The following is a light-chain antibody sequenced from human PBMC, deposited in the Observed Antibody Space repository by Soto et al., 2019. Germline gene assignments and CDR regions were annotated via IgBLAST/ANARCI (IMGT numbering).Light chain of an antibody. V-gene: IGKV1-5*03. J-gene: IGKJ1*01. CDR2: KAS. CDR3: QQYISYPRT. CDR1: QSISSW. Sequence: DIPMTQSPSTLSASVGDRVTITCRASQSISSWLAWYQQKPGKAPKLLMYKASYLQNGVPSRFSGSGSGTEVTLTISSLQPDDFAAYHCQQYISYPRTCGPGTKVEMK.